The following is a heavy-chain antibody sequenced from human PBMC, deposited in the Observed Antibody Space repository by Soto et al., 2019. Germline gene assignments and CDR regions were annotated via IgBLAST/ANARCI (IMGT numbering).Heavy chain of an antibody. CDR3: AKEYDFWSGPAI. D-gene: IGHD3-3*01. V-gene: IGHV3-30*18. J-gene: IGHJ3*02. Sequence: QVQLVESGGGVVQPGRSLRLSCVASGFTFSAYGMQWVRQTPGKGLEWVAVISYDGSSKYYVDSVQGRFTISIDDSKNTLYLQMNSLRPEDTAVYYCAKEYDFWSGPAIWCQGTRVTVSS. CDR2: ISYDGSSK. CDR1: GFTFSAYG.